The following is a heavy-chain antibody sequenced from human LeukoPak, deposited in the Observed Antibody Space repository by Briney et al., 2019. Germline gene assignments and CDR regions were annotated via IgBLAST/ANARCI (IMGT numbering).Heavy chain of an antibody. CDR3: ARDRGSGYYIGYFDY. D-gene: IGHD3-3*01. V-gene: IGHV1-69*13. J-gene: IGHJ4*02. CDR2: IIPIFGTT. CDR1: GGIFSSYA. Sequence: ASVKVSCKASGGIFSSYAISWVRQAPGQGLEWMGGIIPIFGTTNYAQKFQGRVTITADESTSTAYMELSSLRSEDTAVYYCARDRGSGYYIGYFDYWGQGTLVTVSS.